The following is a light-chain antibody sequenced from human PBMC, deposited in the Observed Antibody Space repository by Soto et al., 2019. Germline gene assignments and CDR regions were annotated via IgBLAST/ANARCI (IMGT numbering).Light chain of an antibody. CDR3: QQYNNWPRT. V-gene: IGKV3-15*01. CDR2: GAS. CDR1: QSVSNN. J-gene: IGKJ1*01. Sequence: EIVLTQSPATLSFSPGERVALSCRASQSVSNNLAWYQQKPGQAPRLLIYGASTRATGIPARFSGSGSGTEFTLTITSLQSEDFAVYYCQQYNNWPRTFGQGTKVDIK.